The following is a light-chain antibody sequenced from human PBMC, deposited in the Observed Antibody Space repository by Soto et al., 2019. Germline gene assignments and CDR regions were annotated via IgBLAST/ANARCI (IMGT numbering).Light chain of an antibody. V-gene: IGKV3-11*01. Sequence: EIVLTQSPDTLSLSPGERATLSCRASQSVSRYLAWYQQKPGQAPRLLIYDASNRATGIPARFSGSGAGTDFTLTISSLEPEVFAVYYCQQRSNWRTFGQGTKLEIK. CDR2: DAS. CDR3: QQRSNWRT. CDR1: QSVSRY. J-gene: IGKJ2*01.